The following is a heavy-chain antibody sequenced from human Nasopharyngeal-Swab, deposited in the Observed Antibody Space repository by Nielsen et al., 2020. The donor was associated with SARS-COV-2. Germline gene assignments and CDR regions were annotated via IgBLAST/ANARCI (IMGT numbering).Heavy chain of an antibody. D-gene: IGHD3-3*01. V-gene: IGHV3-23*01. CDR2: ISGSGGST. Sequence: GESLKISCAASGFTFSSYAMSWVRQAPGKGLEWVSAISGSGGSTYYAESVKGRFTISRDNSKNTLYLQMNSLRAEDTAVYYCAKHGWESGYYDFWSGYYTGPSGIDYWGQGTLVTVSS. CDR1: GFTFSSYA. CDR3: AKHGWESGYYDFWSGYYTGPSGIDY. J-gene: IGHJ4*02.